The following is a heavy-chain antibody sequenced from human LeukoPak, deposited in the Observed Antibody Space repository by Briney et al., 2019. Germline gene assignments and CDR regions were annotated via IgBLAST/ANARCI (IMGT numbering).Heavy chain of an antibody. J-gene: IGHJ4*02. CDR2: ISSSGSTI. CDR3: AGHYGGHGGFDY. V-gene: IGHV3-48*03. D-gene: IGHD4-23*01. CDR1: GFTFSSYE. Sequence: GGSLRLSCAASGFTFSSYEMNWVRQAPGKGLEWVSYISSSGSTIYYADSVKGRFTMSRDNAKNSLYLQMNSLRAEDTAVYYCAGHYGGHGGFDYWGQGTLVTVSS.